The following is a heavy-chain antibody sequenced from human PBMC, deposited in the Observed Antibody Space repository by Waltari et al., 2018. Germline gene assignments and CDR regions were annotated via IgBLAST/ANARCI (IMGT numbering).Heavy chain of an antibody. D-gene: IGHD3-10*01. J-gene: IGHJ4*02. CDR2: INSSGGST. CDR1: GYTFPNHY. CDR3: ARDLLRVGAQTSVTMVRGLLEY. Sequence: QVQLVQAGAEGKKPGASVKVSCKASGYTFPNHYMHWVRQAPGQGLEWMGIINSSGGSTSYAQKFQGRVTMTRDTSTSTVYMELSSLRSEDTAVYYCARDLLRVGAQTSVTMVRGLLEYWGQGTLVTLSS. V-gene: IGHV1-46*01.